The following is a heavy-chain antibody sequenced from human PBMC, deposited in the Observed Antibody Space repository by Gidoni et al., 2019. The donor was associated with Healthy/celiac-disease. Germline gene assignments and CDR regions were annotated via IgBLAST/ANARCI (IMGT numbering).Heavy chain of an antibody. V-gene: IGHV3-7*01. D-gene: IGHD3-10*01. J-gene: IGHJ3*02. Sequence: EVQLVESGGGLVQPGGSLRLSCAASGFTFSSYWMSWVRKAPGRGLEWVANIKQDGSEKYYVDSVKGRFTISRDNAKNSLYLQMNSLRAEDTAVYYCARVHSTRGWGITMVRGVIITPPDGAFDIWGQGTMVTVSS. CDR3: ARVHSTRGWGITMVRGVIITPPDGAFDI. CDR2: IKQDGSEK. CDR1: GFTFSSYW.